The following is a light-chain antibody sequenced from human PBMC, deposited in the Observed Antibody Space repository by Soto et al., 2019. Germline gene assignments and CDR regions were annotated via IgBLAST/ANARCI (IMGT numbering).Light chain of an antibody. CDR2: EGS. CDR1: SSDVGSYNL. V-gene: IGLV2-23*01. J-gene: IGLJ2*01. Sequence: QSALTQPASVSGSPGQSITFSCTGTSSDVGSYNLVSWYQQHPGKAPKLLIYEGSKRPSGLSDRFSASKSGNTASLTISGLRAEDEADYYCCSYAGSSTVVFGGGTKLTVL. CDR3: CSYAGSSTVV.